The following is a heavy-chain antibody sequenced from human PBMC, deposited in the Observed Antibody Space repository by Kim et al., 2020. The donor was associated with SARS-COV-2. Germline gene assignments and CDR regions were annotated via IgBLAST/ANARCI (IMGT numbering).Heavy chain of an antibody. J-gene: IGHJ6*02. CDR1: GFSFSRYG. CDR3: ARDDNNYGSGMYHYAMDV. CDR2: IWNDENNK. V-gene: IGHV3-33*01. Sequence: GGSLRLSCAASGFSFSRYGMHWVRLAPGKGLEWVAIIWNDENNKYYADSVKGRFTISRDNSKNTLYLQMSSLRAEDTALYYCARDDNNYGSGMYHYAMDVWGQGTTVTVSS. D-gene: IGHD3-10*01.